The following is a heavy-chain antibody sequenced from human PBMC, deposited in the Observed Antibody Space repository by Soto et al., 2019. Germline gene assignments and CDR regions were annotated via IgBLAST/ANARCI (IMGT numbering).Heavy chain of an antibody. Sequence: GGSLRLSCAASGFTFSSSAMHCVRQAPGKGLEWVAVTSYDGSNKYHADSVKGRFTISRDNSKNTLYLQMNSLRAEDTAVYYCARGLRYYSFWTGVEVWGPGTTVTVSS. CDR3: ARGLRYYSFWTGVEV. D-gene: IGHD3-3*01. CDR2: TSYDGSNK. CDR1: GFTFSSSA. J-gene: IGHJ6*02. V-gene: IGHV3-30-3*01.